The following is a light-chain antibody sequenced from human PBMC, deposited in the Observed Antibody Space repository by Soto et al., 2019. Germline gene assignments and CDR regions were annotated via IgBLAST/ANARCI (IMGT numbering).Light chain of an antibody. CDR1: QSVTNNF. Sequence: EIVLTQSPGTLSLSPGERATLSCGASQSVTNNFLAWYQHKPGQAPRLLIYGASNKATGIPDRFSGSGSGTDFTLTISRLEPEDFAVYYCQCYGTSPRYTFGQGTKLEIK. CDR2: GAS. V-gene: IGKV3-20*01. J-gene: IGKJ2*01. CDR3: QCYGTSPRYT.